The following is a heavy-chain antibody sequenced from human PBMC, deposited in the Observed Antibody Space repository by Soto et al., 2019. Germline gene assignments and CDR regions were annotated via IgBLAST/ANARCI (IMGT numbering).Heavy chain of an antibody. CDR1: GFTFSSYA. Sequence: EVQLLESGGGLVQPGGSLRLSCAASGFTFSSYAMSWVRQAPGKGLEWVSAISGSGGSTYYADSVKGRFTISRDNSKNQLYLQMNSLRAEDTAVYYCAKDLPYGDYAPAAFDIWGQGTMVTVSS. J-gene: IGHJ3*02. CDR2: ISGSGGST. V-gene: IGHV3-23*01. D-gene: IGHD4-17*01. CDR3: AKDLPYGDYAPAAFDI.